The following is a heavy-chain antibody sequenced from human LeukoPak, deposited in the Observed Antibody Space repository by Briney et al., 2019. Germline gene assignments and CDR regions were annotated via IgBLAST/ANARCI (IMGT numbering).Heavy chain of an antibody. Sequence: PGGSLRLSCAASGFTFDDYGMSCVRAAPGKGLEWVSGINLNGGSTGYADSVKGRFTISRDNAKNSLYLQMNSLRAEDTALYYCARGPSVDPWGQGTLVTVSS. CDR2: INLNGGST. J-gene: IGHJ5*02. CDR3: ARGPSVDP. V-gene: IGHV3-20*04. CDR1: GFTFDDYG.